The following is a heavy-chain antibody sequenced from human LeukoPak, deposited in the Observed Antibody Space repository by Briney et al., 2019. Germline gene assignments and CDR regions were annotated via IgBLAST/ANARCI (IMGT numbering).Heavy chain of an antibody. V-gene: IGHV4-39*07. D-gene: IGHD3-10*01. CDR1: GGSISSSSYY. CDR3: ARVATMVRGVMYFDY. J-gene: IGHJ4*02. CDR2: IYYSGST. Sequence: SETLSLTCTVSGGSISSSSYYWGWIRQPPGKGLEWIGSIYYSGSTYYNPSLKSRVTISVDTSKNQFSLKLSSVTAADTAVYYCARVATMVRGVMYFDYWGQGTLVTVSS.